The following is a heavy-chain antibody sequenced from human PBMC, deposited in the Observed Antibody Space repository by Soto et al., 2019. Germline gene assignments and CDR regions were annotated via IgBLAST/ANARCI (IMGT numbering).Heavy chain of an antibody. V-gene: IGHV4-59*08. CDR1: GGSISSYY. CDR3: ARHDGCSGGSCVLDFDY. J-gene: IGHJ4*02. Sequence: SETLSLTCTVSGGSISSYYWSWIRQPPGKGLEWIGYIYYSGSTNYNPSLKSRVTISVDTSKNQFSLKLSSVTAADTAVYYCARHDGCSGGSCVLDFDYWGQGTLVTVSS. D-gene: IGHD2-15*01. CDR2: IYYSGST.